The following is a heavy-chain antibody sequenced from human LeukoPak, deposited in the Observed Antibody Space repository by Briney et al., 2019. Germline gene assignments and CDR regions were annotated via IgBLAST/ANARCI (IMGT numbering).Heavy chain of an antibody. CDR3: ARSPGYYDKRNYFSGDFDY. D-gene: IGHD3-22*01. V-gene: IGHV4-59*01. CDR2: IHYSGST. Sequence: SETLSLTCTVSSGSISSYYWDWIRQPPGKGLEWIGFIHYSGSTNYNPSLKSRVTISLDTSKSQFSLKLSSVTAADTAVYYCARSPGYYDKRNYFSGDFDYWGQGTLVTVSS. J-gene: IGHJ4*02. CDR1: SGSISSYY.